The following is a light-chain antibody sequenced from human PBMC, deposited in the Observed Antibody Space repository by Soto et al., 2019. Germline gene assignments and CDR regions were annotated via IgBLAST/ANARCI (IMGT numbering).Light chain of an antibody. V-gene: IGKV3-20*01. J-gene: IGKJ3*01. Sequence: EIVLTQSPGTLSLSPGERATLSCRASQSVSSSYLAWYQQKPGQAPRLLIYGASSRATDIPDRFSGSGSGTDFALTISRLESEDFAVYYCQQYGSSPGFGPGTKVDIK. CDR3: QQYGSSPG. CDR1: QSVSSSY. CDR2: GAS.